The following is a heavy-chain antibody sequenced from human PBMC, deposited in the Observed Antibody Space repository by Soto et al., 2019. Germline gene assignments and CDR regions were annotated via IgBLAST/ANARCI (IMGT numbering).Heavy chain of an antibody. V-gene: IGHV3-33*01. D-gene: IGHD4-17*01. Sequence: QVQLVASGGGVVQPGTSLRLSCEASGFTFSDHAMHWVRQAPGKGLEWVAVVWFDGGNKFYTDSVKGRFTISRDNSENTLFLQMNSLRVVDTAVYYCARAPAGDYTLYHYYTMDVWGQGTPVTVSS. J-gene: IGHJ6*02. CDR1: GFTFSDHA. CDR3: ARAPAGDYTLYHYYTMDV. CDR2: VWFDGGNK.